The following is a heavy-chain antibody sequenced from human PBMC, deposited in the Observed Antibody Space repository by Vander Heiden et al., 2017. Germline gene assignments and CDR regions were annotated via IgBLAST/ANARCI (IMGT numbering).Heavy chain of an antibody. CDR3: ARETGRDGYTIGSY. CDR2: IWYDGSNK. J-gene: IGHJ4*02. D-gene: IGHD3-10*01. V-gene: IGHV3-33*01. Sequence: QVQLVASGGGVVQPGRSLRLSCAASGFTFTSYAMHWVRQAPGEGLEWVALIWYDGSNKYYADSVKGRFTISRDDSKNTVYLQMNNLRAEDTAVYYCARETGRDGYTIGSYWGQGALVTVSS. CDR1: GFTFTSYA.